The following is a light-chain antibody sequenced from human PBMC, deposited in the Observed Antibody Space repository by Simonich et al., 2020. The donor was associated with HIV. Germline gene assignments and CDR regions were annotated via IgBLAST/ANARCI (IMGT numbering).Light chain of an antibody. CDR1: QCIRNS. CDR3: QQYYYTPLFT. V-gene: IGKV1-NL1*01. CDR2: AAS. Sequence: DIQMTQSPSSLSASVGERVTITFRASQCIRNSLAWYQQKPGKAPKLLLYAASRVESGVPSRFSGSGSGTDYTLTISSLQPEDFATYYCQQYYYTPLFTFGPGTKVDIK. J-gene: IGKJ3*01.